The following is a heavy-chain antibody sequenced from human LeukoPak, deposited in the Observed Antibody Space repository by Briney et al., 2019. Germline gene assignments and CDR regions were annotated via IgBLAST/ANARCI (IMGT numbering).Heavy chain of an antibody. CDR2: ISGSGGST. CDR1: GFTLSSYA. V-gene: IGHV3-23*01. CDR3: AKTYYDFWSGYAREAYY. J-gene: IGHJ4*02. D-gene: IGHD3-3*01. Sequence: GGSLRLSCAASGFTLSSYAMSWVRQAPGKGLEWVSAISGSGGSTYYADSVKGRFTISRDNSKNTLYLQMNSLRAEDTAVYYCAKTYYDFWSGYAREAYYWGQGTLVTVSS.